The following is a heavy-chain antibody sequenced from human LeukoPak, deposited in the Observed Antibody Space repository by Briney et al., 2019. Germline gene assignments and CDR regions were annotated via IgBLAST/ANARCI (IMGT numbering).Heavy chain of an antibody. J-gene: IGHJ5*02. CDR2: ISPSGDRT. CDR1: GYSFINHY. D-gene: IGHD1-26*01. V-gene: IGHV1-46*01. CDR3: ARDNLVGEYAWWFDP. Sequence: ASVKVSCKASGYSFINHYMHWVRQAPGQGLEWLGLISPSGDRTWYAQKFQGKFTMTRDMSTSTDYMELSSLRSEDTAVYYCARDNLVGEYAWWFDPWGQGTLVTVSS.